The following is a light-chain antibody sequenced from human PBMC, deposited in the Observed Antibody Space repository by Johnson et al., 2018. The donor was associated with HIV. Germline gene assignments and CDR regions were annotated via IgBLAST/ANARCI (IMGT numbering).Light chain of an antibody. J-gene: IGLJ1*01. V-gene: IGLV1-51*02. CDR2: ENT. Sequence: QSVLTQPPSVSAAPGQKVTISCSGSSSNIGNNYVSWYQQLPGTDPKLLIYENTKRPSGIPDRFSGSKSGTSVTLGITGLQTGDEADYYCGTWDTSLSAGGVFGTGTKVTVL. CDR1: SSNIGNNY. CDR3: GTWDTSLSAGGV.